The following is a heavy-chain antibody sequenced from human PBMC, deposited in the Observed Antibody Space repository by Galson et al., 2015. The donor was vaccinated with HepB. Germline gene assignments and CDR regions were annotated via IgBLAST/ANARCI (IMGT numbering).Heavy chain of an antibody. V-gene: IGHV3-7*01. Sequence: LRLSCAASRFTFSFYCMSWVRQAPGKGLEWVASINQDGSEKYYVDSVKGRFTISRDNAQNSLHLQMNSLRAEDTAVYYCARDVAVAVLGSFDIWGQGTMVTVSS. CDR2: INQDGSEK. CDR3: ARDVAVAVLGSFDI. CDR1: RFTFSFYC. J-gene: IGHJ3*02. D-gene: IGHD6-19*01.